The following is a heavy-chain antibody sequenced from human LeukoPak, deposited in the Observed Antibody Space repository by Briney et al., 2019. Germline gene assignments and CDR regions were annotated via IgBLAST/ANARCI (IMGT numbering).Heavy chain of an antibody. V-gene: IGHV4-4*02. J-gene: IGHJ6*04. CDR2: VNHSGSA. CDR1: LGSISSRNW. Sequence: PSETLSLTCAVSLGSISSRNWCSWVRQPPRKGLDWIGEVNHSGSANYNPSLRSRVTISVDKSKNQFCLKVTSATAADKAVYYCAATPWTSINSYGDYYYGMDVWGKGTTVTVSS. D-gene: IGHD3-3*02. CDR3: AATPWTSINSYGDYYYGMDV.